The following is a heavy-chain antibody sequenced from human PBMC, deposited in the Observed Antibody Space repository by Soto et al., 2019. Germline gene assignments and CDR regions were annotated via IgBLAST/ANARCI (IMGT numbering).Heavy chain of an antibody. V-gene: IGHV1-69*13. Sequence: SVKVSCKASGGTFSSYAISWVRQAPGQGLEWMGGIIPIFGTANYAQKFQGRVTITADESTSTAYMELSSLRSEDTAVYYCARGDIAAAGTKNNWFEPWGQGTLGTVSS. CDR1: GGTFSSYA. J-gene: IGHJ5*02. CDR2: IIPIFGTA. CDR3: ARGDIAAAGTKNNWFEP. D-gene: IGHD6-13*01.